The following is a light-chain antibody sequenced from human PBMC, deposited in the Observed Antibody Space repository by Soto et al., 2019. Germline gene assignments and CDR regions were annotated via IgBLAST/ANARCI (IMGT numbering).Light chain of an antibody. CDR2: KTS. V-gene: IGKV1-5*03. J-gene: IGKJ4*01. CDR1: QSISNW. CDR3: QQYKSFSLT. Sequence: DIQMTQSPSTLSASVGDRVTITCRASQSISNWLAWYQQKPGKAPKLLIYKTSNLDSGVPSRFSGSGSGTEFSFTIISLQPDDFATYYCQQYKSFSLTFGGGTRVEVK.